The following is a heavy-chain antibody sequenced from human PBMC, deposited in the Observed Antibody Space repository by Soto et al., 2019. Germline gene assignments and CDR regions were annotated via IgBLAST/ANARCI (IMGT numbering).Heavy chain of an antibody. CDR2: IYWDDDK. V-gene: IGHV2-5*02. Sequence: QITLKESGPTLVKPTQTLTLTCTFSGFSLSTSGVGVGWIRQPPGKALEWLALIYWDDDKRYSPSLKSRLTITKDTSKNQVVLTMTTMDPVDTATYYCARAARYYGSGSYEAWFDPWGQGTLVTVSS. CDR3: ARAARYYGSGSYEAWFDP. J-gene: IGHJ5*02. CDR1: GFSLSTSGVG. D-gene: IGHD3-10*01.